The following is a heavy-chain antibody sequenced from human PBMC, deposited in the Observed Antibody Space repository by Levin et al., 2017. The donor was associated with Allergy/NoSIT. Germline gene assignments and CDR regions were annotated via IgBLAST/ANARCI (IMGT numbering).Heavy chain of an antibody. CDR1: GFTFSNAW. CDR2: IKSKTDGGTT. D-gene: IGHD3-16*02. J-gene: IGHJ3*02. V-gene: IGHV3-15*01. CDR3: TTGLIDYIWGSYRYTGAFDI. Sequence: PGGSLRLSCAASGFTFSNAWMSWVRQAPGKGLEWVGRIKSKTDGGTTDYAAPVKGRFTISRDDSKNTLYLQMNSLKTEDTAVYYCTTGLIDYIWGSYRYTGAFDIWGQGTMVTVSS.